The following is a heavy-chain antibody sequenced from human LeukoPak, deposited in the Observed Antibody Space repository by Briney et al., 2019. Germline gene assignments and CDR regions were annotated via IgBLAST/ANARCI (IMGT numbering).Heavy chain of an antibody. J-gene: IGHJ4*02. CDR1: GYTFSSYG. CDR3: ARDQYDSVWGSHRPYFDY. V-gene: IGHV1-18*01. D-gene: IGHD3-16*02. Sequence: ASVKVSCKASGYTFSSYGISWVRQAPGQELEGMGWIAIYNDDSKYAQKFQGRVTMTTDTSTSTAYMELRSLRSDDTAVYYCARDQYDSVWGSHRPYFDYWGQGTLVTVSS. CDR2: IAIYNDDS.